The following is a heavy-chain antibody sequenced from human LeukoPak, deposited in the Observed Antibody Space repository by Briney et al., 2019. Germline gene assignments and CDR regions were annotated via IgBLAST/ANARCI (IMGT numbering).Heavy chain of an antibody. CDR2: NSGST. J-gene: IGHJ6*03. CDR1: GGSISSYY. Sequence: PSGTLSLTCTVSGGSISSYYWSWIRQPPGKGLEWIGYNSGSTNYNPSLKSRVTISVDTSKNQFPLKLSSVTAADTAVYYCARGTPGSSYYYYYYMDVWGKGTTVTVSS. D-gene: IGHD3-10*01. CDR3: ARGTPGSSYYYYYYMDV. V-gene: IGHV4-59*01.